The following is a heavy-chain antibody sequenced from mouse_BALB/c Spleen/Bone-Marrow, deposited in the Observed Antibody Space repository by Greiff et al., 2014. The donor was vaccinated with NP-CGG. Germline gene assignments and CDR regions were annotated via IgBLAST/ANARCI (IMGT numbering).Heavy chain of an antibody. J-gene: IGHJ2*01. CDR2: IYPGDGDT. CDR1: GYTFTSYW. CDR3: ARGDPFDY. Sequence: QVQLQQSGAELARPGASVKLSCKASGYTFTSYWMQWVKQRPGQGLEWIGAIYPGDGDTRYTQKFKGKATLTADKSSSTAYMQLSSLAFEDSAVYYCARGDPFDYWGQGTTLTVSS. V-gene: IGHV1-87*01.